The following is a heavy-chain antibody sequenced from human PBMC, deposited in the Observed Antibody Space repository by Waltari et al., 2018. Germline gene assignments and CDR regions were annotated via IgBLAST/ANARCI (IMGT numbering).Heavy chain of an antibody. CDR3: AKDRLYCSNTNCFGYFDL. J-gene: IGHJ2*01. D-gene: IGHD2-2*01. V-gene: IGHV3-23*01. Sequence: ANSVKGRFTISRDNFENTLFLQMNSLKAEDTATYYCAKDRLYCSNTNCFGYFDLWGRDTLVVVSS.